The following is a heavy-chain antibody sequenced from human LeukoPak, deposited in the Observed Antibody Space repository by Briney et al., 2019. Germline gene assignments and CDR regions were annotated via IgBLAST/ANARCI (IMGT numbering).Heavy chain of an antibody. V-gene: IGHV4-34*01. CDR1: GFTFSSYA. J-gene: IGHJ4*02. CDR3: ARRTYYYDSSGYYY. D-gene: IGHD3-22*01. Sequence: KAGGSLRLSCAASGFTFSSYAMHWVRQPPGKGLEWIGEINHSGSTNYNPSLKSRVTISVDTSKNQFSLKLSSVTAADTAVYYCARRTYYYDSSGYYYWGQGTLVTVSS. CDR2: INHSGST.